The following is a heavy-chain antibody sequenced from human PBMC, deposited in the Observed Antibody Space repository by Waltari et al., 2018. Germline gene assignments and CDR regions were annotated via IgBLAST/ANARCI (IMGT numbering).Heavy chain of an antibody. CDR2: IKQDGSEK. CDR1: GFTFSSYW. Sequence: EVQLVESGGGLVQPGGSLRLSCAASGFTFSSYWMSWVRQAPGKGLEWVANIKQDGSEKYYVDSVKGRFTICRDNAKNSLYLQMNSLRAEDTAVYYCARDSHYSSPRLNDYWGQGTLVTVSS. J-gene: IGHJ4*02. CDR3: ARDSHYSSPRLNDY. D-gene: IGHD6-13*01. V-gene: IGHV3-7*01.